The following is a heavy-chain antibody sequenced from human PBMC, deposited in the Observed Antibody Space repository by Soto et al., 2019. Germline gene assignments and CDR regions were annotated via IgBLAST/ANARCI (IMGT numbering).Heavy chain of an antibody. J-gene: IGHJ4*02. D-gene: IGHD3-22*01. Sequence: ASVKVSCKASGYTFTSYYMHWVRQAPGQGLEWMGIINPSGGSTSYAQKFQGRVTMTRDTSTSTVYMELSSLRSEDTAVYYCARERTPPSYYDSSGYYMWGQGTLVTV. CDR1: GYTFTSYY. CDR2: INPSGGST. V-gene: IGHV1-46*01. CDR3: ARERTPPSYYDSSGYYM.